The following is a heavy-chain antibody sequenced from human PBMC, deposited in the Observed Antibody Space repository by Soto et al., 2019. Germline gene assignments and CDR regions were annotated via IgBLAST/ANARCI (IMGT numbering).Heavy chain of an antibody. CDR3: TTDDPINRS. V-gene: IGHV3-15*01. J-gene: IGHJ5*02. Sequence: PGGSLRLSCAASGFTFSNAWMSWVRQAPGKGLEWVGRIKSETNGGTTDYAAPVIGRFTISRDDSKNTLYLQMNSLKTEDTAVYYCTTDDPINRSWGQGTLVTVSS. CDR2: IKSETNGGTT. CDR1: GFTFSNAW.